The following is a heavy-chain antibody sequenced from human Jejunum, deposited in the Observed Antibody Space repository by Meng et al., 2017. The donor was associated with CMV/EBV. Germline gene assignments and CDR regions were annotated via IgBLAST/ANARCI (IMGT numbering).Heavy chain of an antibody. V-gene: IGHV3-74*01. CDR3: ARAGEYRFDY. D-gene: IGHD2/OR15-2a*01. J-gene: IGHJ4*02. Sequence: FAASGFTFSISWMHWVRQAPGKGLVWVSRMNSDGSTTDHADSVTGRFTIPRDNARNTLYLQMNSLRAEDTAVYYCARAGEYRFDYWGQGTLVTVSS. CDR1: GFTFSISW. CDR2: MNSDGSTT.